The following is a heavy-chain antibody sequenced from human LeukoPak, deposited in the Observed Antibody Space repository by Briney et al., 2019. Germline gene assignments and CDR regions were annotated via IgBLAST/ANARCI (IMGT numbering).Heavy chain of an antibody. J-gene: IGHJ4*02. V-gene: IGHV1-69*04. CDR2: IIPILGIA. Sequence: GASVKVSCKASGGTFSSYAISWVRRAPGQGLEWMGRIIPILGIANYAQKFQGRVTITADKSTSTAYMELSSLRSEDTAVYYCARAPHSGSYNYFDYWGQGTLVTVSS. D-gene: IGHD1-26*01. CDR3: ARAPHSGSYNYFDY. CDR1: GGTFSSYA.